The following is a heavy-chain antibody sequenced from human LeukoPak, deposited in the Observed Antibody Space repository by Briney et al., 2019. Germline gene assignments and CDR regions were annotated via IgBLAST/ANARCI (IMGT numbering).Heavy chain of an antibody. V-gene: IGHV3-30*04. CDR1: GFTFSSYA. J-gene: IGHJ6*03. Sequence: GGSLRLSCAASGFTFSSYAMHWVRQAPGKGLEWVAVISYDGSNKYYADSVKGRFTISRDNSKNTLYLQMNSLRAEDTAVYYCARGVVSIYYYYYYMDVWGKGTTVTVSS. CDR2: ISYDGSNK. D-gene: IGHD3-3*01. CDR3: ARGVVSIYYYYYYMDV.